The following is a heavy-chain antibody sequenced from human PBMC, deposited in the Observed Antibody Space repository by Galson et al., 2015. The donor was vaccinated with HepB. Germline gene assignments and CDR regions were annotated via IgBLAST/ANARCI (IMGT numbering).Heavy chain of an antibody. V-gene: IGHV5-51*03. J-gene: IGHJ4*02. Sequence: QSGAEVKKPGESLKISCKGSGYSFSSYWIGWVRQMPGKGLEWMGIIYPGDSDTRYSPSFQGQVTISADQSISTAYPRWNRLKASDTAIYYCARGADYDFWSAYSFFDYWGQGTLVTVSS. CDR1: GYSFSSYW. CDR2: IYPGDSDT. D-gene: IGHD3-3*01. CDR3: ARGADYDFWSAYSFFDY.